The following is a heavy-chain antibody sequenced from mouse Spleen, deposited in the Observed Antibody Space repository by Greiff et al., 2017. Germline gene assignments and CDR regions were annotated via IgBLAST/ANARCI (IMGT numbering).Heavy chain of an antibody. CDR2: IYPRSGNT. V-gene: IGHV1-81*01. CDR3: AREGKTPFAY. Sequence: QVHVKQSGAELARPGASVKLSCKASGYTFTSYGISWVKQRTGQGLEWIGEIYPRSGNTYYNEKFKGKATLTADKSSSTAYMELRSLTSEDSAVYFCAREGKTPFAYWGQGTLVTVSA. CDR1: GYTFTSYG. J-gene: IGHJ3*01.